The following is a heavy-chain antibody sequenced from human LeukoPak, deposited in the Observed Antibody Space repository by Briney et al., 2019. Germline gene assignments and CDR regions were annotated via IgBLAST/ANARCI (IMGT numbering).Heavy chain of an antibody. D-gene: IGHD2-2*01. CDR3: AKDEGRYCSSTSCFRLPDY. J-gene: IGHJ4*02. CDR2: IRYDGSNK. Sequence: GGSLRLSCAASGFTFSNYGMHWVRQAPGKGLEWVAFIRYDGSNKYYADSVKGRFTISRDNSKNTLYLQMNSLRAEDTAVYYCAKDEGRYCSSTSCFRLPDYWGQGTLVTVSS. V-gene: IGHV3-30*02. CDR1: GFTFSNYG.